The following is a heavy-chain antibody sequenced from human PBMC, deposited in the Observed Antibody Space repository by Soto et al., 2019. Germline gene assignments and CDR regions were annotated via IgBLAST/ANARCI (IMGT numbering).Heavy chain of an antibody. V-gene: IGHV3-33*01. D-gene: IGHD4-17*01. CDR2: IWYDGSNK. CDR1: GFTFSSYG. J-gene: IGHJ6*03. CDR3: ARQKRPYGSQGHYYYYYMDV. Sequence: GGSLRLSCAASGFTFSSYGMHWVRQAPGKGLEWVAVIWYDGSNKYYADSVKGRFTISRDNSKNTLYLQMNSLRAEDTAVYYCARQKRPYGSQGHYYYYYMDVWGKGTTVTVSS.